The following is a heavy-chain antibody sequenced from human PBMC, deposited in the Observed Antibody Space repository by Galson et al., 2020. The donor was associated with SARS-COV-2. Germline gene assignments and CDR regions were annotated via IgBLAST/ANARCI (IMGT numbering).Heavy chain of an antibody. CDR2: IDTAAYT. Sequence: GGSLRLSCAASGFTFSSYDMHWVRQPTGKRLEWVSAIDTAAYTYYTDSVKGRFTISRENAKKSLYLQMNSLRAEDTAVYYCAKIAATGDAFDIWCQGTMVSVSS. J-gene: IGHJ3*02. CDR3: AKIAATGDAFDI. CDR1: GFTFSSYD. D-gene: IGHD6-13*01. V-gene: IGHV3-13*01.